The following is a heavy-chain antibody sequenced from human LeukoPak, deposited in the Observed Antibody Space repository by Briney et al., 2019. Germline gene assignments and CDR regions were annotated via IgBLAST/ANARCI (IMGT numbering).Heavy chain of an antibody. D-gene: IGHD6-13*01. CDR2: FFLKGST. CDR1: GYSITSAYY. V-gene: IGHV4-38-2*02. J-gene: IGHJ4*02. Sequence: SETLSLTCTVSGYSITSAYYWGWIRQPPGKGLEWIGSFFLKGSTYYNPSLKSRVTISVDTSKNQFSLTLSSVTAADTAVYYCAKVSLPITPQQPYYFDYWGQGTLVTVSS. CDR3: AKVSLPITPQQPYYFDY.